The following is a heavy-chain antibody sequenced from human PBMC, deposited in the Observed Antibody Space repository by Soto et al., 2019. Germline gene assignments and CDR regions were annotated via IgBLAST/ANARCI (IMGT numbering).Heavy chain of an antibody. CDR3: ARGAEFWSGYSEGNNWFDP. D-gene: IGHD3-3*01. CDR1: GYTFTSYY. J-gene: IGHJ5*02. CDR2: INPSGGST. Sequence: ASVKVSCKASGYTFTSYYMHWVRQAPGQGLEWMGIINPSGGSTSYAQKFQGRVTMTRDTSTSTVYMELSSLRSEDTAVYYCARGAEFWSGYSEGNNWFDPWGQGTLVTVSS. V-gene: IGHV1-46*03.